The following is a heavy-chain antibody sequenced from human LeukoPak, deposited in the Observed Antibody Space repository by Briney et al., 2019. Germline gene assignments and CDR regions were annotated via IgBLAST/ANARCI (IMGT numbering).Heavy chain of an antibody. Sequence: PGPSLRLSCAAAGLSFRSYSMSWVRQPAGRGLEWVLCIRGSGSLIYAADSMKGRFTISTDNAKISLYLQMNSLRVEDTAVYYCARIPPFRKPTSYYGMDVWGQGTTVTVSS. CDR3: ARIPPFRKPTSYYGMDV. CDR2: IRGSGSLI. J-gene: IGHJ6*02. CDR1: GLSFRSYS. V-gene: IGHV3-21*01.